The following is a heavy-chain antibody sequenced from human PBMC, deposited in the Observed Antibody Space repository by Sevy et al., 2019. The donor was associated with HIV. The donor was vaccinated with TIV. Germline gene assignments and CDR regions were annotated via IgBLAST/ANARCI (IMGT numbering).Heavy chain of an antibody. D-gene: IGHD1-26*01. J-gene: IGHJ4*02. CDR2: IYYSGST. CDR3: AREIVGASYFDY. CDR1: GGSISSYY. Sequence: SETQSLTCTVSGGSISSYYWSWIRQPPGKGLEWIGYIYYSGSTNYNPSLKSRVTISVDTSKNQFSLKLSSVTAADTAVYYCAREIVGASYFDYWGQGTLVTVSS. V-gene: IGHV4-59*01.